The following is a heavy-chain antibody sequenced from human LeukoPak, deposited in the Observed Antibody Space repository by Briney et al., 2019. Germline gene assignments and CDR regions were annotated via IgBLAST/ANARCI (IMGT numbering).Heavy chain of an antibody. J-gene: IGHJ3*02. Sequence: ASVKVSCKASGYTFTSYGISWVRQAPGQGLEWMGWISAYNGNTNYAQKLQGRVTMTTDTSTSTAFMELRSLTSDDTAVYYCATLSDYRGSRPFDIWGQGTMVTVSS. CDR3: ATLSDYRGSRPFDI. D-gene: IGHD4-23*01. V-gene: IGHV1-18*01. CDR1: GYTFTSYG. CDR2: ISAYNGNT.